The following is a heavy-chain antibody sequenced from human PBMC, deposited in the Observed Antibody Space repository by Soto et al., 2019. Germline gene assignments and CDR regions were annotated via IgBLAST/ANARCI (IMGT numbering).Heavy chain of an antibody. D-gene: IGHD1-26*01. CDR3: ASQLQGSRRKYYFHF. Sequence: QVQLVESGGALVKPGGSLRLSCAASGFNFSDFYISWIRQAPGKGLEWVSFISATGETIYYAESVKGRFTISRGNAQKSLVLQMNSLRDEDTAIYYWASQLQGSRRKYYFHFWGQGTLVTVSS. CDR1: GFNFSDFY. CDR2: ISATGETI. V-gene: IGHV3-11*01. J-gene: IGHJ4*02.